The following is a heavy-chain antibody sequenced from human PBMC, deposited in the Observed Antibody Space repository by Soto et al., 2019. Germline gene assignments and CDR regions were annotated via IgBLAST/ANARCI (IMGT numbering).Heavy chain of an antibody. J-gene: IGHJ4*02. V-gene: IGHV1-69*13. Sequence: ASVKVSCKASGGTFSSYAISWVRQAPGQGLEWMGGIIPIFGTANYAQKFQGRVTITADESTSTAYMELSSLRSEDTAVYYCARGGDYYDSSGYLYWGQGTLVTVSS. CDR3: ARGGDYYDSSGYLY. CDR1: GGTFSSYA. D-gene: IGHD3-22*01. CDR2: IIPIFGTA.